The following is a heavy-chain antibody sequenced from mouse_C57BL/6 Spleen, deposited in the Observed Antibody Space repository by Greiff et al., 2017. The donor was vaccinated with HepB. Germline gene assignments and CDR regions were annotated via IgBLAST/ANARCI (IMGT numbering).Heavy chain of an antibody. CDR3: AKLRSSHGNYYAMDY. CDR2: IWGGGTI. D-gene: IGHD1-1*01. CDR1: GFSLTNYG. J-gene: IGHJ4*01. V-gene: IGHV2-9*01. Sequence: VHLVESGPGLVAPSQSLSITCTVSGFSLTNYGVDWVRQPPGKGLEWLGTIWGGGTINYNSTLMSRLSISKDNSKSQVFLKMNSLQTDDTAMYYCAKLRSSHGNYYAMDYWGQGTSVTVSS.